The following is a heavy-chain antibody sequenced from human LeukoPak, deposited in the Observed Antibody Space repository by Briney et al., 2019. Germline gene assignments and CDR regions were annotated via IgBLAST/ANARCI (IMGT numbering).Heavy chain of an antibody. V-gene: IGHV1-69*13. CDR2: IIPIFGTA. CDR3: ARDAIAAAGTRGYWFDP. J-gene: IGHJ5*02. Sequence: ASVKVSCKASGGTFSSYAISWVRQAPGQGLEWMGGIIPIFGTANYAQKFQGRVTITADESTSTAYMELSSLRSEDTAVYYCARDAIAAAGTRGYWFDPWGQGTLVTVSS. CDR1: GGTFSSYA. D-gene: IGHD6-13*01.